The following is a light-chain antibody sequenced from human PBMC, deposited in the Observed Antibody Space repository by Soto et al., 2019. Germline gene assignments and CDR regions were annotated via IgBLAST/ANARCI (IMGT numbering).Light chain of an antibody. V-gene: IGKV3-15*01. CDR1: QSISSY. Sequence: EVVLTQSPDTLSLPPGERATLSCRASQSISSYLAWYQQKPGQAPRLLIYGTSTRATGIPARFSGSGSGTEFTLTIGSLQSADFAVYYCQQYNNWPRTFGQGTKVDIK. CDR3: QQYNNWPRT. CDR2: GTS. J-gene: IGKJ1*01.